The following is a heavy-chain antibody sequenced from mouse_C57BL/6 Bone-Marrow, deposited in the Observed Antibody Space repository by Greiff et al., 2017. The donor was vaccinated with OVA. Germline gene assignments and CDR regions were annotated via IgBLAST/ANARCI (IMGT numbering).Heavy chain of an antibody. CDR2: IYPGDGDT. J-gene: IGHJ4*01. CDR1: GYAFSSSW. V-gene: IGHV1-82*01. CDR3: ARGVHAMDY. Sequence: VQLQQSGPELVKPGASVEISCKASGYAFSSSWMNWVKQRPGKGLEWIGRIYPGDGDTNYNGKFKGKATLTADKSSSTAYMQLSSLTSEDSAVYFCARGVHAMDYWGQGTSVTVSS.